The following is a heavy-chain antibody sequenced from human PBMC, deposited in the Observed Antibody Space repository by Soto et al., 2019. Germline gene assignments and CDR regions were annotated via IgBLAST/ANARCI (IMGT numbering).Heavy chain of an antibody. J-gene: IGHJ4*02. Sequence: GASVKVSCKASGGTFGRFAISWVRQAPGQGLEWMGGIIPMFGKANYAQKFQGRVTITADESTSTGYMELRSLTSEDTAVYYCARDGTLYDSNGYYYVYWGQGTLVTVSS. D-gene: IGHD3-22*01. CDR2: IIPMFGKA. CDR3: ARDGTLYDSNGYYYVY. V-gene: IGHV1-69*13. CDR1: GGTFGRFA.